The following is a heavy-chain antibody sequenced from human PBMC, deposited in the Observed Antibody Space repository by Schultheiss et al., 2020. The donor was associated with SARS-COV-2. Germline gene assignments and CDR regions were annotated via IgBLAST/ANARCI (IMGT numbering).Heavy chain of an antibody. J-gene: IGHJ4*02. V-gene: IGHV3-30*07. CDR1: GFTFSSYA. Sequence: GGSLRLSCAASGFTFSSYAMHWVRQAPGKGLEWVAVISYDGSNKYYADSVKGRFTISRDNSKNTLYLQMNSLRAEDTALYYWARVERGRWLGTGETNLAXXGQGXXXXVSS. CDR2: ISYDGSNK. D-gene: IGHD4-23*01. CDR3: ARVERGRWLGTGETNLAX.